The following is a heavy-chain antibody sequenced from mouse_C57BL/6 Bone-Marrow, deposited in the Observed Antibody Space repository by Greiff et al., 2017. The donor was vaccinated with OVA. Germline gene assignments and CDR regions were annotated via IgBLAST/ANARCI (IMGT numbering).Heavy chain of an antibody. CDR3: ARENYYGSSYVFAY. D-gene: IGHD1-1*01. CDR2: IYPGDGDT. J-gene: IGHJ3*01. Sequence: QVQLQQSGPELVKPGASVKISCKASGYAFSSSWMNWVKQRPGKGLEWIGRIYPGDGDTNYNGKFKGKATLTADKSSSTAYMQLSSLTSEDSAVYFCARENYYGSSYVFAYWGQGTLVTVSA. CDR1: GYAFSSSW. V-gene: IGHV1-82*01.